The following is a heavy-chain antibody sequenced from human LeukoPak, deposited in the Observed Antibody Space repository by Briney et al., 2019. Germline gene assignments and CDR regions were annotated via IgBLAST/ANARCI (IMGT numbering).Heavy chain of an antibody. D-gene: IGHD5-18*01. CDR1: GFIFSSYV. CDR2: ISSSGSTI. CDR3: ARGIQLWLQGAFDI. J-gene: IGHJ3*02. Sequence: GGSLRLSCVASGFIFSSYVMSWVRQAPGKGLEWVSYISSSGSTIYYADSVKGRFTISRDNAKNSLYLQMNSLRAEDTAVYYCARGIQLWLQGAFDIWGQGTMVTVSS. V-gene: IGHV3-48*03.